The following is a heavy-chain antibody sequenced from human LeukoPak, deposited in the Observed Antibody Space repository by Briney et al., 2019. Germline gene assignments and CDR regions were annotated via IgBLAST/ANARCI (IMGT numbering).Heavy chain of an antibody. V-gene: IGHV4-39*02. J-gene: IGHJ4*02. CDR2: IYYSGST. CDR3: AREGSSGDNFDY. CDR1: GGSISSSSYY. Sequence: SETLSLTCTVSGGSISSSSYYWGWIRQPPGKGLEWIGSIYYSGSTYYNPSLKSRVTMSVDTSKNRFSLKLSSVTAADTAVYYCAREGSSGDNFDYWGQGTLVTVSS. D-gene: IGHD6-19*01.